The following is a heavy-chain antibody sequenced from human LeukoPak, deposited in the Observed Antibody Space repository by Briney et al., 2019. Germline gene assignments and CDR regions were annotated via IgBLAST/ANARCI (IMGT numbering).Heavy chain of an antibody. CDR2: IKYDGKEK. Sequence: PGGSLRLSCVASGYTFSASDMHWVRQSPGKGLEWVACIKYDGKEKYYPDSVKGRFTISRDNSKNTLYLQMNSLRAEDTAVYYCAISVYYFDYWGQGTLVTVSS. CDR3: AISVYYFDY. V-gene: IGHV3-30*02. CDR1: GYTFSASD. J-gene: IGHJ4*02. D-gene: IGHD6-25*01.